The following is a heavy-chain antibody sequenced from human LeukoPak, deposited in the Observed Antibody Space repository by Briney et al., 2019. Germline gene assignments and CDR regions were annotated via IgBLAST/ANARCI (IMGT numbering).Heavy chain of an antibody. Sequence: GASVKLSCKASGYTFTGQFIHWLRQAPGEGLEWMGWVDPPSGVPHYAQKFQDTVTLTRDTPTGTAHMELHRLQSDDTAVYYCARSGCSTGFYLDFWGQGTLISVSS. CDR2: VDPPSGVP. CDR1: GYTFTGQF. D-gene: IGHD6-19*01. V-gene: IGHV1-2*02. J-gene: IGHJ4*02. CDR3: ARSGCSTGFYLDF.